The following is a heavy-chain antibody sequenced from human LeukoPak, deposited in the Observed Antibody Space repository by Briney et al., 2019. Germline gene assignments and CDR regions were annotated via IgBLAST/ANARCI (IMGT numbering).Heavy chain of an antibody. CDR1: VAPLSTYY. Sequence: PSETLSLTCSVSVAPLSTYYWSWLRQPAGKGLEWIGRIHTSASTECNPSLKSRVTMSVDTSKNQFSLKLTSVTAADTAVYFCARDDNSGYSDDAFDIWGQGTLVTVSS. J-gene: IGHJ3*02. CDR3: ARDDNSGYSDDAFDI. V-gene: IGHV4-4*07. D-gene: IGHD3-22*01. CDR2: IHTSAST.